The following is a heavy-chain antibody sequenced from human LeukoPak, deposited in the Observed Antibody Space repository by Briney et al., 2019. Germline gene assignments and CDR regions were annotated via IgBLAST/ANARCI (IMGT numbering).Heavy chain of an antibody. CDR3: ARAPLYSSGWTNYFDY. CDR1: GGTFSSYA. CDR2: IIPIFGTA. J-gene: IGHJ4*02. V-gene: IGHV1-69*06. Sequence: SVKVPCKASGGTFSSYAISWVRQAPGQGLEWMGGIIPIFGTANYAQKFQGRVTITADKSTSTAYMELSSLRSEDTAVYYCARAPLYSSGWTNYFDYWGQGTLVTVSS. D-gene: IGHD6-19*01.